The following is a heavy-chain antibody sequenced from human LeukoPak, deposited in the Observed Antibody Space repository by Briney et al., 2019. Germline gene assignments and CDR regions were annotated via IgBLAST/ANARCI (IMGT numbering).Heavy chain of an antibody. Sequence: AASVNVSCKVSGYTLTELSMHWVRQAPGKGLEWMGGFDPEDGETIYAQKFQGRVTMTEDTSTDTAYMELSSLRSEGTAVYYCATDPYYYDSSGYYPWGQGTLVTVSS. CDR2: FDPEDGET. V-gene: IGHV1-24*01. D-gene: IGHD3-22*01. CDR3: ATDPYYYDSSGYYP. CDR1: GYTLTELS. J-gene: IGHJ5*02.